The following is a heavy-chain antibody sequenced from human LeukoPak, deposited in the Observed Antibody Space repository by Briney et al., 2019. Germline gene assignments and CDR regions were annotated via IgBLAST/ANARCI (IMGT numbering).Heavy chain of an antibody. CDR1: GFTFSSSA. V-gene: IGHV3-7*03. Sequence: GGSLRLSCAASGFTFSSSAMSWVRQTPGKGLEWVASISNGGSATYYVDSVRGRFTISRDDAKNSLFLQMNGLRADDTAVYYCTRENYVPDSWGQGTLVTVSS. J-gene: IGHJ4*02. D-gene: IGHD3-10*02. CDR2: ISNGGSAT. CDR3: TRENYVPDS.